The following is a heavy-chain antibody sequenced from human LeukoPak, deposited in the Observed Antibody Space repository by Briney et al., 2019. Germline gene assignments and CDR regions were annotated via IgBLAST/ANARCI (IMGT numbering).Heavy chain of an antibody. V-gene: IGHV1-2*02. CDR2: INPNSGGT. CDR3: ASDLMDYSNPMDV. J-gene: IGHJ6*03. Sequence: ASVKLSCKASGYTFTGYYMHWVRQAPGQGLEWMGWINPNSGGTNYAQKFQGGVTMTGDTSISTAYMELSRLRSDDTAVYYCASDLMDYSNPMDVWGKGTTVTVSS. CDR1: GYTFTGYY. D-gene: IGHD4-11*01.